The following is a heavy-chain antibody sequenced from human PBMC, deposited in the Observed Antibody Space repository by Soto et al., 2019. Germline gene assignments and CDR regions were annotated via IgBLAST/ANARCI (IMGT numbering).Heavy chain of an antibody. V-gene: IGHV1-69*01. Sequence: QLQLVQSGAEVKKPGSSVKGSCKASGGTFSSYAISWVRQAPGQGLEWMGGIIPIFGTANYAQKFQGRVTITADESTSTAYMELSSLRSEDTAVYYCARDGGYYGGNSGDFDYWGQGTLVTVSS. D-gene: IGHD4-17*01. CDR1: GGTFSSYA. CDR3: ARDGGYYGGNSGDFDY. CDR2: IIPIFGTA. J-gene: IGHJ4*02.